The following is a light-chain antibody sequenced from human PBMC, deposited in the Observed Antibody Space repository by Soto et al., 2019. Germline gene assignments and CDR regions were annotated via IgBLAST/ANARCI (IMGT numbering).Light chain of an antibody. Sequence: QSVLTQPASVSGSPRQSITISCTGTSSDVGDGDFVSWYQQRPGNAPKLMIYKVSNRPSGVSNRFSGYKSGNTASLTISGLQAEDEADYYCCSYTRSYTWVFGGGTKLTVL. V-gene: IGLV2-14*01. CDR2: KVS. CDR1: SSDVGDGDF. J-gene: IGLJ3*02. CDR3: CSYTRSYTWV.